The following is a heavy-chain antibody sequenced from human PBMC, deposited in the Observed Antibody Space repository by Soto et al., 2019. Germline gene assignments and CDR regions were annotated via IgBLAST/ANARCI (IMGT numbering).Heavy chain of an antibody. V-gene: IGHV3-33*06. J-gene: IGHJ6*02. CDR1: GCTFSSYG. D-gene: IGHD2-8*01. Sequence: GGSLRLSGVAAGCTFSSYGMHWVRQAPGKGLEWVAVMSYDGSHEYYVDSVKGRFTISRDNSKTILYLQMNSLRLEDTAVYYCAKGSVLRVVEAPLAILGGVDVWGQGALVTVSS. CDR3: AKGSVLRVVEAPLAILGGVDV. CDR2: MSYDGSHE.